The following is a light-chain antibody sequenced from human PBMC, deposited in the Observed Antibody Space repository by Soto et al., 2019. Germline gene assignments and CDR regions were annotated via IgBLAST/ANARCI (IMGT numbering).Light chain of an antibody. J-gene: IGKJ3*01. Sequence: EIVLTQSPGTLSLSPGERGTLSCRASQSVSNNFLARYQQKPGQAPRLLIYDASTRATGIPDRFSGSGSGTDFTLTISRLEPEDFAVYYCQQYGMSPLTFGPGTKVDNK. CDR1: QSVSNNF. CDR3: QQYGMSPLT. CDR2: DAS. V-gene: IGKV3-20*01.